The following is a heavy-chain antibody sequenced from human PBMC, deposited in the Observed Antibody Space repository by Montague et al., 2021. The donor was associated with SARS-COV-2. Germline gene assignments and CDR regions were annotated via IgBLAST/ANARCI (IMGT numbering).Heavy chain of an antibody. CDR1: GGSFSGYY. D-gene: IGHD2-2*01. CDR2: IGHSGST. CDR3: ARVPYRLLFVPRYYGMDV. Sequence: SETLSLTCAVYGGSFSGYYWSWIRQPPGEGLEWIAEIGHSGSTSYNPSLKSRVTISVDTSKNQFSLKLSSATAADTAVYYCARVPYRLLFVPRYYGMDVWGQGTTVTVSS. J-gene: IGHJ6*02. V-gene: IGHV4-34*01.